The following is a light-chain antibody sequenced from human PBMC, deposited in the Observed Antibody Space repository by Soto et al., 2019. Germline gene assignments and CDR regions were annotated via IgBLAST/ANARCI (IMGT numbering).Light chain of an antibody. CDR1: SFDIGDSDF. Sequence: QSVLTQPRSVSGSPGQSVTISCTGTSFDIGDSDFVSWYQQHPAKAPKLLIYVVTQRPSGVPDRFSGSKSGNSASLTISGLPTEDEADEYCCSFTVAHTYIFGCATKVTV. CDR3: CSFTVAHTYI. J-gene: IGLJ1*01. V-gene: IGLV2-11*01. CDR2: VVT.